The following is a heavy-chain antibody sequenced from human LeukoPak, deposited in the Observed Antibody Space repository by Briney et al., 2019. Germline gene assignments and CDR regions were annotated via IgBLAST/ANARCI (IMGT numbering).Heavy chain of an antibody. CDR1: GYTFTGYY. CDR2: INPNSGGT. Sequence: RASVKVSCKASGYTFTGYYMHWVRQAPGQGLEWMGWINPNSGGTNYAQKFQSRVTMTRDTSISTAYTELSRLRSDDTAVYYCARVKGIAVAGTLYYWGQGTLVTVSS. D-gene: IGHD6-19*01. CDR3: ARVKGIAVAGTLYY. J-gene: IGHJ4*02. V-gene: IGHV1-2*02.